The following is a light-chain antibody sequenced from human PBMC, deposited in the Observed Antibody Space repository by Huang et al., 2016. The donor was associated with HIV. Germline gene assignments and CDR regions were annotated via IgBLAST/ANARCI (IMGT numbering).Light chain of an antibody. CDR3: QQYYSTPRT. V-gene: IGKV4-1*01. CDR1: QSALYSSNNKNY. CDR2: WAS. J-gene: IGKJ1*01. Sequence: DIVMTQSPDSLAVSLGESAIINCKSSQSALYSSNNKNYLAWYQQKLGQPPKLLIYWASTRESGVPDRFSGSGSGTDFTLTSSSLQAEDVAVYYCQQYYSTPRTFGQGTKVEIK.